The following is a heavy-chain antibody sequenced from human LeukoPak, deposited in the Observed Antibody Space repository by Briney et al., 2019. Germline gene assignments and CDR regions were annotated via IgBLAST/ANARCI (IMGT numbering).Heavy chain of an antibody. Sequence: GGSLRLSCAASGFTFSNYAMGWVRQAPGKGLEWVSYITSSGSTIYYADSMKGRFTISRDNAKNSLHLQMNSLRAEDTAVYYCARQWQVAFDIWGQGTMVTVSS. D-gene: IGHD6-19*01. CDR1: GFTFSNYA. J-gene: IGHJ3*02. CDR3: ARQWQVAFDI. CDR2: ITSSGSTI. V-gene: IGHV3-11*01.